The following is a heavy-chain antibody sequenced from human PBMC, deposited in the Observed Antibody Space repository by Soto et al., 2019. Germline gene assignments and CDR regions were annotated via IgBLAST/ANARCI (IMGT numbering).Heavy chain of an antibody. D-gene: IGHD3-16*02. CDR1: GGTFSSYA. CDR3: ASSAIMITFGGVIGPDYYYYGMDV. CDR2: IIPIFGTA. V-gene: IGHV1-69*06. J-gene: IGHJ6*02. Sequence: SVKVSCKASGGTFSSYAISWVRQAPGQGLEWMGGIIPIFGTANYAQKFQGRVTITADKSTSTAYMELSSLRSEDTAVYYCASSAIMITFGGVIGPDYYYYGMDVWGQGTTVTVSS.